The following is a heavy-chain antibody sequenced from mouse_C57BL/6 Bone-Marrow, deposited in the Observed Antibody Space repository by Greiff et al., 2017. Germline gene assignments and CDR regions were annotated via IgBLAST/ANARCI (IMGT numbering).Heavy chain of an antibody. Sequence: QVQLKQSGAELVRPGASVTLSCKASGYTFSDYEMHWVKQTPVHGLEWIGAIDPETGGTAYNQKFKGKAILTADKSSSTAYMGLRSLTSEDSAVYYCTRLDAPDYWGQGTTLTVSS. CDR2: IDPETGGT. V-gene: IGHV1-15*01. J-gene: IGHJ2*01. CDR1: GYTFSDYE. CDR3: TRLDAPDY.